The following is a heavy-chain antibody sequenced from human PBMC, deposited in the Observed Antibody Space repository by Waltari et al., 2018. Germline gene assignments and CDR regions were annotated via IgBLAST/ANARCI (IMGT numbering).Heavy chain of an antibody. Sequence: EMQLLESGGGLVQPGGSLRLSCAASGFTFSRFAMNWVRQAPGKGLECVSIINDRGAITNTADSLKGRFTVSRDNSRDTLYLHMNNLTAEDTAVYYCATRNYLDSWGRGALVTVSS. V-gene: IGHV3-23*01. CDR3: ATRNYLDS. J-gene: IGHJ4*02. CDR2: INDRGAIT. CDR1: GFTFSRFA.